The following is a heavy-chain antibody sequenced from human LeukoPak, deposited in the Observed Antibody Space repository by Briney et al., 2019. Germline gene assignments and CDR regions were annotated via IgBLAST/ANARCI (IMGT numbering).Heavy chain of an antibody. Sequence: TGGSLRLSCAASGFTFSTYWMSWVRQAPGKGLEWVANIKQDGSQKQYVDSVKGRFTISRDDAKNSLYLQMNSLRAEDTAAYYCARDGLSSLSSSAPPPTDFDYWGQGTLVTVSS. CDR3: ARDGLSSLSSSAPPPTDFDY. V-gene: IGHV3-7*01. CDR2: IKQDGSQK. CDR1: GFTFSTYW. J-gene: IGHJ4*02. D-gene: IGHD6-6*01.